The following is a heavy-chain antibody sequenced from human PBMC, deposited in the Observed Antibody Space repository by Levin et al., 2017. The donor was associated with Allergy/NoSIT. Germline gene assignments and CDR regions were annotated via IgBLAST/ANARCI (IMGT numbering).Heavy chain of an antibody. Sequence: PSETLSLTCAVSGYSISRRYYWGWIRQPPGKGLEWIASMYHSGSTYYNPSLRSRVTISIDNSKNQYSLRLSTVTAADPAIYFCARVDGEYPGNYFYSMDVWGQGITVTVSS. CDR2: MYHSGST. CDR3: ARVDGEYPGNYFYSMDV. CDR1: GYSISRRYY. V-gene: IGHV4-38-2*01. J-gene: IGHJ6*02. D-gene: IGHD4-17*01.